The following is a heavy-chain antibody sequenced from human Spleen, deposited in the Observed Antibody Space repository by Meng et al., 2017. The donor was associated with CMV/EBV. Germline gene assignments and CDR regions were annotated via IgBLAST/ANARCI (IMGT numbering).Heavy chain of an antibody. CDR1: GGSISSYY. V-gene: IGHV4-59*01. J-gene: IGHJ3*02. CDR2: LYYSGNN. CDR3: ARARGFLPPRDAFDI. Sequence: SETLSLTCTVSGGSISSYYWSWIRLSPGKGLEWIGWLYYSGNNNYNPSLKSRVTISIDTSKNQFSLKLSSVTAADTAVYYCARARGFLPPRDAFDIWGQGTMVTVSS. D-gene: IGHD3-3*01.